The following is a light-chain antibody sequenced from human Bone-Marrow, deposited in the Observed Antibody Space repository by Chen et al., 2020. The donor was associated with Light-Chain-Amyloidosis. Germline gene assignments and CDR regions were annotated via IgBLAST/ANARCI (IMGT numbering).Light chain of an antibody. V-gene: IGKV3-20*01. Sequence: EIVLTQSPGTLSLSPGEGANLSSRASQTISSNYLTWYQQKFGHAPRLLIYGSSSRATGIPDSFTVSGSWTDFTLPIDGLVPEDFAMYYCQQYGTAPHTVGGGTKVEVK. CDR2: GSS. CDR3: QQYGTAPHT. J-gene: IGKJ4*01. CDR1: QTISSNY.